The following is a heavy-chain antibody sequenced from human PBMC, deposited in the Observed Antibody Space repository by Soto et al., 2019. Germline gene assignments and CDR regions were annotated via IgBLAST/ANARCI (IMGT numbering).Heavy chain of an antibody. CDR2: IYPSDSDT. Sequence: RGSLQHSCKWSGYGFSTFCVGWVRQLPRKGLEWMGIIYPSDSDTRYSPSFQGQVTISADKSSRTAYLQWSSLKASDSAMYYCARLPQDYYYHGMDVWGQGNKVT. V-gene: IGHV5-51*03. J-gene: IGHJ6*02. CDR1: GYGFSTFC. CDR3: ARLPQDYYYHGMDV.